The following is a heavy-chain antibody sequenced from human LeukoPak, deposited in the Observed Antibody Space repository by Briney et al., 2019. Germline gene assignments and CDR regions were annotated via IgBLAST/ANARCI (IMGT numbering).Heavy chain of an antibody. D-gene: IGHD6-19*01. V-gene: IGHV3-23*01. CDR3: AKISA. CDR1: GFTFSSFA. CDR2: ISASSDNT. J-gene: IGHJ5*02. Sequence: GGSLRLSCAVSGFTFSSFAMSWVRQAPGKGLEWVSAISASSDNTYYADSVKGRFTISRDNSKNTLYLQMNSLRPEDTALYYCAKISAWGQGTLATVSS.